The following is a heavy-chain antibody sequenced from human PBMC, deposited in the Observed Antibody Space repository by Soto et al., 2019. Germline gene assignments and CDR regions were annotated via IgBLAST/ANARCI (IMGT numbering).Heavy chain of an antibody. V-gene: IGHV5-51*01. Sequence: EVQLVQSGAEVKKPGESLKISCTGSGYTFTGYWIGWVRQMPGKGLEWMGIIYPGDSDTRYSPSFEGQVTISADKSINTAFLQWSSLKASDTAMYYCTTHMTAGRYFFVDSWFDPWGQGTLVTVSS. J-gene: IGHJ5*02. CDR2: IYPGDSDT. CDR3: TTHMTAGRYFFVDSWFDP. D-gene: IGHD3-10*01. CDR1: GYTFTGYW.